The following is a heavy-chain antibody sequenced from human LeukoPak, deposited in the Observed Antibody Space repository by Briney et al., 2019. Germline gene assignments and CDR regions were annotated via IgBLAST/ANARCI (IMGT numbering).Heavy chain of an antibody. Sequence: PGRSLRLSCAASGFTFSSYGMHWVRQAPGKGLEWVAVISYDGSNKYYADSVKGRFTISRDNAKNSLYLQMNSLRAEDTAVYYCARGGVIAARPHYWGQGTLVTVSS. D-gene: IGHD6-6*01. V-gene: IGHV3-30*03. J-gene: IGHJ4*02. CDR1: GFTFSSYG. CDR2: ISYDGSNK. CDR3: ARGGVIAARPHY.